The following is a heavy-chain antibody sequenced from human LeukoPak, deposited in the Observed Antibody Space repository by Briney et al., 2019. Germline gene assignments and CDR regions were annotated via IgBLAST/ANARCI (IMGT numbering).Heavy chain of an antibody. Sequence: GESLKISCKGFGYYFTDYWIGWVRQMPGKGLEWMGIIYPGDSDTKYSPSFQGQVTISVDKSINTAYLQWSSLKASDIAMYYCARGRGYYYDSSGHYFDYWGQGTLVTVSS. CDR3: ARGRGYYYDSSGHYFDY. J-gene: IGHJ4*02. D-gene: IGHD3-22*01. CDR2: IYPGDSDT. CDR1: GYYFTDYW. V-gene: IGHV5-51*01.